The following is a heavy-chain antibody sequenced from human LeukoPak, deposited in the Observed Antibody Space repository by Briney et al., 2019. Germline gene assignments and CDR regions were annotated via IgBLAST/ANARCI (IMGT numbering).Heavy chain of an antibody. D-gene: IGHD3-22*01. J-gene: IGHJ4*02. CDR2: IRHDGSYQ. Sequence: GGSLRLSCAAFGFTFSSYGMRWVRQTPGKGLGWVAFIRHDGSYQQYADSVKGRFTVSRDNSKDMVYLQMNSLRTEDTAVYYCAKNRDSSDYPRDFDFWGQGTLVTVSS. V-gene: IGHV3-30*02. CDR1: GFTFSSYG. CDR3: AKNRDSSDYPRDFDF.